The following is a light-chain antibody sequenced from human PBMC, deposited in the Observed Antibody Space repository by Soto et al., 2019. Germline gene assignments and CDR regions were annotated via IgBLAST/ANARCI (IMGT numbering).Light chain of an antibody. CDR2: EVT. J-gene: IGLJ1*01. CDR3: SSYTSSSTRV. CDR1: SSDVGGYNS. V-gene: IGLV2-14*01. Sequence: QSALTQPASVSGSPGQSITISCTGTSSDVGGYNSVSWYQQHPGKAPKLVIYEVTNRPSGISNRFSGSKPGNTASLTISGLQAEGEADYYCSSYTSSSTRVFGTGTKVTVL.